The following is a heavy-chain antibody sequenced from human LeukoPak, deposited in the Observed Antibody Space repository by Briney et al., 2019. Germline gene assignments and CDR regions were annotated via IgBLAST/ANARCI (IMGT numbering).Heavy chain of an antibody. D-gene: IGHD3-10*01. CDR3: ARTVEGSGSYYS. J-gene: IGHJ4*02. CDR2: IYYSGST. V-gene: IGHV4-30-4*01. Sequence: SETLSLTCTVSGVSTSSGDYYWSWIRQPPGKGLEWIGYIYYSGSTYYNPSLKSRVTISVDASKNQFSPKLSSVTAADTAVYYCARTVEGSGSYYSWGQGTLVTVSS. CDR1: GVSTSSGDYY.